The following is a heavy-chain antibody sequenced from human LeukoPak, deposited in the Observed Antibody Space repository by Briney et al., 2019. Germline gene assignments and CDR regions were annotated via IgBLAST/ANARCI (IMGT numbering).Heavy chain of an antibody. CDR1: EHTFNGYY. D-gene: IGHD3-10*01. CDR3: AGEYSGSGSFDC. V-gene: IGHV1-2*02. CDR2: INVDSGGT. J-gene: IGHJ4*02. Sequence: ASVKVSCKGYEHTFNGYYVHWVRQAPGQGLEYMGWINVDSGGTKYAQRLQGRVTMTRDTSIRTAYMEVSSLRPDDTAVYYCAGEYSGSGSFDCWGQGTQVTVSS.